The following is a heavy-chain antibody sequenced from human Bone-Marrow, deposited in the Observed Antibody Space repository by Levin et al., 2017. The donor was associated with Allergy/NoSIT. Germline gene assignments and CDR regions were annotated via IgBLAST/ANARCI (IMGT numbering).Heavy chain of an antibody. D-gene: IGHD5-18*01. V-gene: IGHV3-30*04. J-gene: IGHJ4*02. CDR3: ARGGRGIQLWPSFDY. CDR2: ISYDGSNK. Sequence: GGSLRLSCAASGFTFSSYAMHWVRQAPGKGLEWVAVISYDGSNKYYADSVKGRFTISRDNSKNTLYLQMNSLRAEDTAVYYCARGGRGIQLWPSFDYWGQGTLVTVSS. CDR1: GFTFSSYA.